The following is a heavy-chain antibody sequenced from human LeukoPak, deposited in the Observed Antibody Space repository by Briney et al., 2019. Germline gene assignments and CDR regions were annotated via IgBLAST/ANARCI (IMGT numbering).Heavy chain of an antibody. CDR3: ANMVGDYVYWFDP. V-gene: IGHV3-48*04. Sequence: GGSLRLSCAASRSTFSSHTMNWVRQAPGKGLEWVSYISSTSSVIYYADSVKGRFTISRDNAKNSLYLQMNSLRAEDTAVYYCANMVGDYVYWFDPWGQGTLVTVSS. CDR1: RSTFSSHT. J-gene: IGHJ5*02. D-gene: IGHD4-17*01. CDR2: ISSTSSVI.